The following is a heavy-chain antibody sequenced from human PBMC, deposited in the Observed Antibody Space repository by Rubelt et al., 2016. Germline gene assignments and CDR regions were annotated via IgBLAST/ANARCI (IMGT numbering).Heavy chain of an antibody. CDR1: GYTFTSYG. CDR3: TRGSGTMVRGVIMGASWFDP. Sequence: VQLVQSGAEVKKPGASVKVSCKASGYTFTSYGISWVRQAPGQGLEWMGWISAYNGNTNYAQKLQGRVTMTTDTSTSTAYMELRSLRSDDTAVYYWTRGSGTMVRGVIMGASWFDPWGQGTLVTVSS. J-gene: IGHJ5*02. D-gene: IGHD3-10*01. V-gene: IGHV1-18*01. CDR2: ISAYNGNT.